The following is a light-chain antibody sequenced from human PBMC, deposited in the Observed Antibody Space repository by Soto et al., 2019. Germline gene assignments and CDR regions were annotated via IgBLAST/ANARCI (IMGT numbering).Light chain of an antibody. CDR2: DAS. J-gene: IGKJ1*01. V-gene: IGKV3-11*01. Sequence: EIVLTQSPATRSLSPGERATLSCRASQSVSSYLAWYQQKPGQAPRLLIYDASNRATGIPARFSGSGSGTDFTLTISSLEPEDCAVYYCQQRSNWPPTWTFGQGTKVEIK. CDR1: QSVSSY. CDR3: QQRSNWPPTWT.